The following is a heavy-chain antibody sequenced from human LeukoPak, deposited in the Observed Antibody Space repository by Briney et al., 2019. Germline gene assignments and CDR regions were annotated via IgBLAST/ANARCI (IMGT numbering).Heavy chain of an antibody. CDR3: ARATPGFSSAWFSNWFDP. CDR1: AGSISNYY. V-gene: IGHV4-59*01. CDR2: IYYSGTT. J-gene: IGHJ5*02. Sequence: SETLSLTCSVSAGSISNYYWSWIRQPPGRGLEWIGYIYYSGTTRYNPSLRSRVTISVDTSKNQFSLILTSVTAADTAVYYCARATPGFSSAWFSNWFDPWGQGALVTVSS. D-gene: IGHD6-19*01.